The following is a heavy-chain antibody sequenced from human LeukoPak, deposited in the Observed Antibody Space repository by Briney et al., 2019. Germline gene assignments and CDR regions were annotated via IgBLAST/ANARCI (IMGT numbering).Heavy chain of an antibody. D-gene: IGHD4-17*01. Sequence: GGSLRLSCAASGFTFSSYAMSWVRQAPGKGLEWVSAISGSGGSTYYADSVKGRFTISRDNSKNTLYLQMNSLRAEDTAVYYCAKDRMSVSYGDYPPYDAFDIWGQGTMVTVSS. CDR1: GFTFSSYA. CDR3: AKDRMSVSYGDYPPYDAFDI. J-gene: IGHJ3*02. V-gene: IGHV3-23*01. CDR2: ISGSGGST.